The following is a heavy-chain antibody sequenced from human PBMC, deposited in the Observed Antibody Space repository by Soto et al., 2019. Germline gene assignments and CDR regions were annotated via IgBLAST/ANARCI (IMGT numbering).Heavy chain of an antibody. D-gene: IGHD2-2*01. Sequence: PGESLKISCAASGFTFSSYAMHWVRQAPGKGLEWVAVISYDGSNKYYADSVKGRFTISRDNSKNTLYLQMNSLRAEDTAVYYCAREHRPYCSSTSCYYYYGMDVWGQGTTVTVSS. CDR3: AREHRPYCSSTSCYYYYGMDV. J-gene: IGHJ6*02. V-gene: IGHV3-30-3*01. CDR1: GFTFSSYA. CDR2: ISYDGSNK.